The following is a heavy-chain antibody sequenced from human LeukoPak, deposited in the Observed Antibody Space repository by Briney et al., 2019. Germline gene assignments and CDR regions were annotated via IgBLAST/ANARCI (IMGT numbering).Heavy chain of an antibody. CDR1: GGSISSYY. CDR3: ARSFMTTVTTLHLDYMDV. Sequence: PSETLSLTCTDSGGSISSYYWSWIRQPPGKGLEWIGYIYYSGSTNYNPSLKSRVTISVDTSKNQFSLKLSSVTAADTAVYYCARSFMTTVTTLHLDYMDVWGKGTTVTVSS. CDR2: IYYSGST. J-gene: IGHJ6*03. D-gene: IGHD4-11*01. V-gene: IGHV4-59*01.